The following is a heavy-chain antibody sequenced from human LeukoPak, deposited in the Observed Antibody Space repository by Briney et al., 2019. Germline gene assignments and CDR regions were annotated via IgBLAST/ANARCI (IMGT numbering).Heavy chain of an antibody. D-gene: IGHD1-1*01. CDR1: GYSISSGYY. CDR3: ARVQTGTTLGEFDY. Sequence: PSETLSLTCSVSGYSISSGYYWGWIRQPPGKGLEWIGSTYHSGSTYYNPSLKSRVTIPVDTSKNQFSLKLSSVTAADTAVYYCARVQTGTTLGEFDYWGQGTLVTVSS. CDR2: TYHSGST. V-gene: IGHV4-38-2*02. J-gene: IGHJ4*02.